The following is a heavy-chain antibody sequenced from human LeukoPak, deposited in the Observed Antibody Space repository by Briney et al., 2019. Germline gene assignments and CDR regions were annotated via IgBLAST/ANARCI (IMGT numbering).Heavy chain of an antibody. CDR1: GFTFRNYA. CDR2: ISSSGDSI. D-gene: IGHD3-3*01. J-gene: IGHJ4*02. CDR3: AKDVGTAGWLFGL. Sequence: GGSLRLSCAASGFTFRNYAMSWVRQAPGKGLEWVSAISSSGDSIYYADSVKGRFTISRDNSRSTLYLQMNSLRAEDTAMYSCAKDVGTAGWLFGLWGQGTLVTVSS. V-gene: IGHV3-23*01.